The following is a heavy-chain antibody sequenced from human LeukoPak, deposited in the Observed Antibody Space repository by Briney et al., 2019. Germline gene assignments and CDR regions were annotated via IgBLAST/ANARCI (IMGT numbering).Heavy chain of an antibody. CDR3: AREERGGDDY. CDR1: GGSISSCDYY. CDR2: IYYSGST. D-gene: IGHD1-26*01. J-gene: IGHJ4*02. V-gene: IGHV4-30-4*01. Sequence: PSETLSLTCTVSGGSISSCDYYWSWIRQPPGKGLEWIGYIYYSGSTYYNPSLKSRVTISVDTSKNQFSLKLSSVTAADTAVYYCAREERGGDDYWGQGTLATVSS.